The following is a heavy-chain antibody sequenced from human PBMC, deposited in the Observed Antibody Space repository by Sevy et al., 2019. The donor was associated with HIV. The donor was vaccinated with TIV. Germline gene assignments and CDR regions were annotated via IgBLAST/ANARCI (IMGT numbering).Heavy chain of an antibody. CDR2: INTDTGNP. D-gene: IGHD3-22*01. V-gene: IGHV7-4-1*02. J-gene: IGHJ1*01. Sequence: ASVKDSCKASGYTFTHYALNWVRQAPGQGLEWMGWINTDTGNPTYAQGFTGRFVFSLDTSVSTPYLQISSLKAEDTAVYFCARDPGLLSCYYDAQYFQHWGQGTLVTVSS. CDR1: GYTFTHYA. CDR3: ARDPGLLSCYYDAQYFQH.